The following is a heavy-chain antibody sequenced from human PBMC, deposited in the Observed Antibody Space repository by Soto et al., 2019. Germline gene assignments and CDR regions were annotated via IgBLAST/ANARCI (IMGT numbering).Heavy chain of an antibody. V-gene: IGHV4-61*01. CDR1: GGSVSSGSFY. D-gene: IGHD5-12*01. CDR3: ARSSGYDYDLFDP. CDR2: IYYSGST. Sequence: QVQLQESGPGLVKPSETLSLTCTVSGGSVSSGSFYWSWIRQPPGKGLEWIGYIYYSGSTNYNPSLKSRVTISVDTSKNQFSLKLSSVTAADTAVYYCARSSGYDYDLFDPWGQGTLVTVSS. J-gene: IGHJ5*02.